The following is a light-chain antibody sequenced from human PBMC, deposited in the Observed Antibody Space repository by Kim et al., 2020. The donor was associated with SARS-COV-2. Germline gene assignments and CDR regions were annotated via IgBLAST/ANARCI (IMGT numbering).Light chain of an antibody. CDR2: GAS. J-gene: IGKJ2*01. Sequence: SVSPGKRAPLSCRASHSVSSNLVWYQQKPGQAPRLLIYGASTRATGFPARFSGSGSGTEFTLTISSLQSEDFAVYYCHQYNNWPYTFGQGTKLEI. V-gene: IGKV3-15*01. CDR3: HQYNNWPYT. CDR1: HSVSSN.